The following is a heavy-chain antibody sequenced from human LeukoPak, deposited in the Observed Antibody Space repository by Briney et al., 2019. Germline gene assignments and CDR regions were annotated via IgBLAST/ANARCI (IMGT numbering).Heavy chain of an antibody. D-gene: IGHD3-9*01. V-gene: IGHV4-59*01. CDR1: GGSISSYY. J-gene: IGHJ5*02. Sequence: PSETLSLTCTVPGGSISSYYWSWIRQPPGKGLEWIGYIYYSGSTNYNPSLKSRVTISVDPSKNQFSLKLSSVTAADTAVYYCARDLSHYDILTGYYNCFDPWGQGTLVTVSS. CDR3: ARDLSHYDILTGYYNCFDP. CDR2: IYYSGST.